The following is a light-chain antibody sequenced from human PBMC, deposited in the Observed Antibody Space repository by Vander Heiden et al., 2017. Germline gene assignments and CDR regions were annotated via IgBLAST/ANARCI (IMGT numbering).Light chain of an antibody. CDR1: SSDVGGYNY. J-gene: IGLJ3*02. V-gene: IGLV2-14*01. CDR2: DVS. Sequence: QSGLTQPASVSVSPGQSTTISCTATSSDVGGYNYVSWYQQPQGKAPNLMIYDVSNRPSEVSNRFSGSKSGNTAALTISGLQAEDEADYYCSSYTSSSTLFGGGTKLTVL. CDR3: SSYTSSSTL.